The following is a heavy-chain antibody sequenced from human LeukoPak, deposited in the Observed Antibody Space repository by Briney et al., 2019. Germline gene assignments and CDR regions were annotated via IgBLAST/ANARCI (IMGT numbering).Heavy chain of an antibody. CDR2: ISSSGSTI. J-gene: IGHJ4*02. V-gene: IGHV3-48*03. Sequence: GGSLRLSCASSGFTFSSYEMNWVRQAPGKGLEWVSYISSSGSTIYYADSVKGRFTISRDNAKNSLYLQMNSLRAEDTAVYYCARDYFDYCSGDCYSEEGDDYWGQGTLVTVSS. CDR3: ARDYFDYCSGDCYSEEGDDY. CDR1: GFTFSSYE. D-gene: IGHD2-21*02.